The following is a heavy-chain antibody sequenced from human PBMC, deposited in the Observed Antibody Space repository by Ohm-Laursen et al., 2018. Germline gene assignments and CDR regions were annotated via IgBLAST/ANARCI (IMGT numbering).Heavy chain of an antibody. J-gene: IGHJ4*02. CDR2: ISYDGSNK. CDR1: GITFSSYG. CDR3: ARERGYYFDY. Sequence: SLRLSCAASGITFSSYGMHWVRQAPGKGLEWVAVISYDGSNKYYADSVKGRFTISRDNSKNTLYLQMNSLRAEDTAVYYCARERGYYFDYWGQGTLVTVSS. D-gene: IGHD1-26*01. V-gene: IGHV3-30*03.